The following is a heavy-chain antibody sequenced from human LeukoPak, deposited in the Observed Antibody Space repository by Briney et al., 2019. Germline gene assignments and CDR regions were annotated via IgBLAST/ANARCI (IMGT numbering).Heavy chain of an antibody. J-gene: IGHJ3*02. CDR1: GFTFSSYW. D-gene: IGHD1-26*01. CDR3: AKLGIGVLDAFDI. Sequence: GGSLRLSCAASGFTFSSYWMSWVRQAPGKGLEWVSAISGSGGSTYYADSVKGRFTISRDNSKNTLYLQMNSLRAEDTAVYYCAKLGIGVLDAFDIWGQGTMVTVSS. CDR2: ISGSGGST. V-gene: IGHV3-23*01.